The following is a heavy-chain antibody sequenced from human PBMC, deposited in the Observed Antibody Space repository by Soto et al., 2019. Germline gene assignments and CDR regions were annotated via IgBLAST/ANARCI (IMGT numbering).Heavy chain of an antibody. D-gene: IGHD3-22*01. Sequence: VGSLRLSCAASGFTFSSYATSWVRQAPGKGLEWVSAISGSGGSTYYADSVKGRFTISRDNSKNTLYLQMNSLRAEDTAVYYCAKAPPRRMIVVVISYFDYWGQGTLVTVSS. CDR2: ISGSGGST. V-gene: IGHV3-23*01. CDR3: AKAPPRRMIVVVISYFDY. CDR1: GFTFSSYA. J-gene: IGHJ4*02.